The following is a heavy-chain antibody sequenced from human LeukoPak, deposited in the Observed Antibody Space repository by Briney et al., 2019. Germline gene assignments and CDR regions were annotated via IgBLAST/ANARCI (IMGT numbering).Heavy chain of an antibody. CDR3: ARTSSGWYGIDY. CDR2: IDPSGSA. V-gene: IGHV4-59*12. Sequence: SETLSLTCVVSGGSISPYYWSWIRQSPGKGLEWIGYIDPSGSASYNPSLKSRVTMSVDTSKNQFSLKLSSVTAADTAVYYCARTSSGWYGIDYWGQGTLVTVSS. CDR1: GGSISPYY. D-gene: IGHD6-19*01. J-gene: IGHJ4*02.